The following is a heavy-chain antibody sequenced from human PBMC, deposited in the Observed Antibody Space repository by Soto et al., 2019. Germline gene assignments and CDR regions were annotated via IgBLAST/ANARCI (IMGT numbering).Heavy chain of an antibody. CDR3: ATVFGGNYNDYFDK. D-gene: IGHD1-26*01. CDR2: YDPEEHKI. Sequence: ASVKVSCKAFGYTFTSHYVHWVRQAPGKGLEWMGGYDPEEHKIVYAQKFQGRVTMTEDTSTDTAYMELSSLRSDDTAVYYCATVFGGNYNDYFDKWSQGTLVTVSS. J-gene: IGHJ4*02. V-gene: IGHV1-24*01. CDR1: GYTFTSHY.